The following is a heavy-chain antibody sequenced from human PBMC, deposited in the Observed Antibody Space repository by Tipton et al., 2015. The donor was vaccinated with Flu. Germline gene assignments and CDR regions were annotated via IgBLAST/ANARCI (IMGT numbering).Heavy chain of an antibody. CDR3: VREDYDILTGSFSGYS. J-gene: IGHJ4*02. D-gene: IGHD3-9*01. V-gene: IGHV4-38-2*02. Sequence: TLSLTCVVSGYSISSAFWGWIRQPPGKGLEWIGSIHHSGTTDYNPSLNSRVIMSVDTSKKQFSLKLSSVTAADTAVYYCVREDYDILTGSFSGYSWGQGTLVTVSS. CDR2: IHHSGTT. CDR1: GYSISSAF.